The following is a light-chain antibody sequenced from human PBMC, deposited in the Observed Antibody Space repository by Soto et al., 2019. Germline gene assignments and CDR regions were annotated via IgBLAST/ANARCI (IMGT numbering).Light chain of an antibody. J-gene: IGLJ2*01. V-gene: IGLV1-47*01. CDR2: RNN. Sequence: QSVLTQPPSASGTPGQRVTISCSGSSSNIGSNYAHWYQQLPGTAPKLLIYRNNQRPSGVPDRFSGSKSGTSASLAISGLRSEVEADYYCAAWDDSLSGVVFGGGTKLTVL. CDR3: AAWDDSLSGVV. CDR1: SSNIGSNY.